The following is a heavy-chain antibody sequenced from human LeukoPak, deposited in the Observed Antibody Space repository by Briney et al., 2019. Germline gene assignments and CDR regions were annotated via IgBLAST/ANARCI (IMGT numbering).Heavy chain of an antibody. CDR1: GDSIGTYY. V-gene: IGHV4-59*08. CDR3: VRRRYYDSDGFWYYFDY. J-gene: IGHJ4*02. CDR2: VYYSGTT. Sequence: SETLSLTCTVSGDSIGTYYWNWIWQPPGRGLEWIGQVYYSGTTNYNPSLQSRVTISPDTSKNQFSLTLTSVTAADTAVYYCVRRRYYDSDGFWYYFDYWGQGTLVTVSS. D-gene: IGHD3-22*01.